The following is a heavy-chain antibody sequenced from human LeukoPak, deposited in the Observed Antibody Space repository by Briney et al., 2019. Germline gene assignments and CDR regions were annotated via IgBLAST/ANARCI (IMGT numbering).Heavy chain of an antibody. J-gene: IGHJ4*02. V-gene: IGHV3-30-3*01. D-gene: IGHD6-19*01. Sequence: GGSLRLSCAASGFTFSSYAIHWVRQAPGKGLEWVTAISYDGSTKYYADSVKGRFTISRDNSKNTLYLQMNSLRIEDTAVYYCAREAGQWLVIGYWGQGTLVTVSS. CDR3: AREAGQWLVIGY. CDR2: ISYDGSTK. CDR1: GFTFSSYA.